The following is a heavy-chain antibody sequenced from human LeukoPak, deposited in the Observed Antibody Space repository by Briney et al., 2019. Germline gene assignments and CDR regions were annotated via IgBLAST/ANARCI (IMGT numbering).Heavy chain of an antibody. Sequence: SETLSLLCTVSGRSMSSCSSHWRWTRQPAGKGVERIGPIYTSGSTNYNPSLKSRVTISVDTSKNQFALKLSSVTAADTAVYYCSRHGYGDSDYWRQGTLVTVSS. CDR3: SRHGYGDSDY. CDR2: IYTSGST. CDR1: GRSMSSCSSH. D-gene: IGHD4-17*01. V-gene: IGHV4-61*02. J-gene: IGHJ4*02.